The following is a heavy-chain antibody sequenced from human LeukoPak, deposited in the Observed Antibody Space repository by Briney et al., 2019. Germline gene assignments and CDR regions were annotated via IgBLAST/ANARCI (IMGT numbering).Heavy chain of an antibody. V-gene: IGHV3-48*04. D-gene: IGHD3-10*02. Sequence: GGSLRLSCAASGFAFSNYGMNWVRQAPGKGLEWVSYISSSGSTIYYADSVKGRFTISRDNAKNSLYLQMNSLRAEDTAVYYCAELGITMIGGVWGKGTTVTISS. CDR3: AELGITMIGGV. J-gene: IGHJ6*04. CDR2: ISSSGSTI. CDR1: GFAFSNYG.